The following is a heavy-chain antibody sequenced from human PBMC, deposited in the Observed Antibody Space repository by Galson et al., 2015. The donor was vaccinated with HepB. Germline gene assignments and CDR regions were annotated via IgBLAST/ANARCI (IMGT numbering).Heavy chain of an antibody. Sequence: SLRLSCAASEFSFSSYAMSWVRLAPGKGLEWVSGISGNGGRAIYADSVKGRFTISRDNSKNTLYLQINSLRAEDTAVYYCAKDVGNWNYNSGCFDYWGQGTLVTVSS. CDR1: EFSFSSYA. J-gene: IGHJ4*02. V-gene: IGHV3-23*01. CDR2: ISGNGGRA. CDR3: AKDVGNWNYNSGCFDY. D-gene: IGHD1-7*01.